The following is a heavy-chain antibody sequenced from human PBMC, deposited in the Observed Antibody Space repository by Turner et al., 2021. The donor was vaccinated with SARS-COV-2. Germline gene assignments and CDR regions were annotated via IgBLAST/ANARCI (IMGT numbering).Heavy chain of an antibody. CDR1: GLTFSSYA. D-gene: IGHD5-18*01. CDR3: ARDYPWDTAMAHQGGGFDY. Sequence: QVQLVESGGGVVQPGRSLRLSCAASGLTFSSYAMHWVRQAPGKGLEWVAVISYAGSNKFYADSVKGRFTISRDNSKNTLYLQMNSLRAEDTAVYYCARDYPWDTAMAHQGGGFDYWGQGTLVTVSS. J-gene: IGHJ4*02. CDR2: ISYAGSNK. V-gene: IGHV3-30-3*01.